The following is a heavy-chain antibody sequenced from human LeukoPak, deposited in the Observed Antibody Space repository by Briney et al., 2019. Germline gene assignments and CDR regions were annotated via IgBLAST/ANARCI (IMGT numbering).Heavy chain of an antibody. CDR3: ARDYDSSGHQGDAFDI. CDR2: ISYDGSNK. J-gene: IGHJ3*02. Sequence: GGSLRLSCAASGFTFSSYAMHWVRQAPGKGLEWVAVISYDGSNKYYADSVKGRFTISRDNSKNTLYLQMNSLRAEDTAVYYCARDYDSSGHQGDAFDIWGQGTMVTVSS. D-gene: IGHD3-22*01. V-gene: IGHV3-30*04. CDR1: GFTFSSYA.